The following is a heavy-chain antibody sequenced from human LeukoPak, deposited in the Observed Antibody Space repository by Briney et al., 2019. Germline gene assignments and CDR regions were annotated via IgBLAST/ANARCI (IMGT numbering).Heavy chain of an antibody. V-gene: IGHV3-9*01. CDR3: AKDGYSSSWNYFDY. J-gene: IGHJ4*02. CDR2: ISWNSGSI. CDR1: GFTFDDYA. D-gene: IGHD6-13*01. Sequence: PGRSLRLSCAASGFTFDDYAMHWVRQAPGKGLEWVSGISWNSGSIGYADSVKGRSTISRDNAKNSLYLQMNSLRAEDTALYYCAKDGYSSSWNYFDYWGQRTLVTVSS.